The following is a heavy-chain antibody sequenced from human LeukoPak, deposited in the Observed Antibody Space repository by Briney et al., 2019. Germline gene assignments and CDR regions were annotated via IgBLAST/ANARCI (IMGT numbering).Heavy chain of an antibody. CDR3: ARGDYGDLDY. CDR1: GGSITNYY. Sequence: KSSETLSLTCTVSGGSITNYYWSWIRQPPGKGLEWIGYIYYSGSTNYNPSLKSRVTISVDTSKNQFSLKLSSVTAADTAVYYCARGDYGDLDYWGQGTLVTVSS. CDR2: IYYSGST. J-gene: IGHJ4*02. D-gene: IGHD4-17*01. V-gene: IGHV4-59*01.